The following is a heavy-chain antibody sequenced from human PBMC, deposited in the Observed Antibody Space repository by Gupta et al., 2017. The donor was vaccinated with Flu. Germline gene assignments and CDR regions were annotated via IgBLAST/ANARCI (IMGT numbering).Heavy chain of an antibody. V-gene: IGHV3-23*01. J-gene: IGHJ6*02. D-gene: IGHD2-2*01. CDR3: AKVAVDLRYCTSTSCPYGMDV. CDR2: ISGGGSTS. CDR1: GFSFRTYG. Sequence: EEKLLESGGGFVQPGGSLRLSCAASGFSFRTYGMSWVRQIPGKGLEWVSSISGGGSTSYYADSVKGRFTISRDNIKNTLSLVMKSLRGEDTAVYYCAKVAVDLRYCTSTSCPYGMDVWGQGTTVTVSS.